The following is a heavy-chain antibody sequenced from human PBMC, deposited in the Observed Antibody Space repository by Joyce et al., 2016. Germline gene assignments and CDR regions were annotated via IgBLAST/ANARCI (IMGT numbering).Heavy chain of an antibody. V-gene: IGHV4-39*07. CDR3: AREGGPTVTTTNFDY. CDR1: GGSISSRSNF. D-gene: IGHD4-11*01. Sequence: QLQLQESGPGLVKPSETLSLTCTVSGGSISSRSNFWGWIRQPPGKGLEWIGSIYYNGSTYDNPSLRSRVIISLDTSKSQFSLRLSSVTAADTAVYYCAREGGPTVTTTNFDYWGQGILVTVSS. J-gene: IGHJ4*02. CDR2: IYYNGST.